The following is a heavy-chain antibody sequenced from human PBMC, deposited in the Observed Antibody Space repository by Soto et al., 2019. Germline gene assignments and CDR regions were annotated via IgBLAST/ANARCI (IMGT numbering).Heavy chain of an antibody. J-gene: IGHJ4*02. V-gene: IGHV3-23*01. Sequence: EVQLLESGGGLVQPGESLRLACAASGFIFSDYGMSWVRQAPGKGLEWVSAISGSGGDTYYADSVKGRFTISRDNSMNTLFLQIISLRAEDTAVYYCAKRGDKGYYFDYWGQGTLVTVSS. D-gene: IGHD2-21*02. CDR2: ISGSGGDT. CDR1: GFIFSDYG. CDR3: AKRGDKGYYFDY.